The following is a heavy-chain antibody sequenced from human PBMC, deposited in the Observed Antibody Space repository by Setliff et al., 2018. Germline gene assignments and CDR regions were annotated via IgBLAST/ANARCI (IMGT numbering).Heavy chain of an antibody. J-gene: IGHJ4*02. CDR1: GGSISSYY. CDR2: IYYSGST. V-gene: IGHV4-59*12. D-gene: IGHD3-10*01. CDR3: ARGGGYGSGGSFHNAPFDY. Sequence: SETLSLTCTVSGGSISSYYWSWIRQPPGKGLEWIGYIYYSGSTNYNPSLKSRVTISVDTSKNQFSLKLSSVTAADTALYYCARGGGYGSGGSFHNAPFDYWGQGMLVTVSS.